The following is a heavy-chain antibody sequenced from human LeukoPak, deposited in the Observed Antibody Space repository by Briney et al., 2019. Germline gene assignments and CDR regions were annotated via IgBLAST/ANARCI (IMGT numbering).Heavy chain of an antibody. CDR2: IVGSSST. V-gene: IGHV3-21*01. J-gene: IGHJ4*02. CDR3: ARIGAGSSRDY. D-gene: IGHD6-13*01. CDR1: GSTFSNFA. Sequence: PGGSLRLSCAASGSTFSNFAMTWVRQAPGQGLEWVSSIVGSSSTYYADSLKGRFTISRDNAKNSLYLQMNSLRAEDTAVYYCARIGAGSSRDYWGQGTLVTVSS.